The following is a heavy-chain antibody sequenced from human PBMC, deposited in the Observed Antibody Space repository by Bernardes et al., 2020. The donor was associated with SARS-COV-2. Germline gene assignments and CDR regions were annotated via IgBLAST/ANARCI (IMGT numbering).Heavy chain of an antibody. CDR3: ARAWYYGESRGKFSS. Sequence: LRLSCAPSGFVFTNYAMTWVRQAPGKGLEWISTITGRVDSAFYADSVKGQFTTSRDNSQNTVSLQMDNRRAAETATYHFARAWYYGESRGKFSSWGQGTLVTVSP. J-gene: IGHJ5*02. D-gene: IGHD4-17*01. V-gene: IGHV3-23*01. CDR1: GFVFTNYA. CDR2: ITGRVDSA.